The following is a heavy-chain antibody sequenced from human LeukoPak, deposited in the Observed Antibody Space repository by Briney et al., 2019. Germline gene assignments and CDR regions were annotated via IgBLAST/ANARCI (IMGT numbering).Heavy chain of an antibody. CDR3: AKDTEYYYDSSNYWV. V-gene: IGHV3-9*01. CDR1: GFTFDDYA. Sequence: PGGSLRLSCAASGFTFDDYAMHWVRQAPGKGLEWVSGISWNSGSIGYADSVKGRFTISRDNAKNSLYLQMNSLRAEDTALYYCAKDTEYYYDSSNYWVWGQGTLVTVSS. J-gene: IGHJ4*02. D-gene: IGHD3-22*01. CDR2: ISWNSGSI.